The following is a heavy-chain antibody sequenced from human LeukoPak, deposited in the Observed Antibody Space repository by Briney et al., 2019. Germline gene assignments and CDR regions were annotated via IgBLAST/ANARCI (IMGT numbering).Heavy chain of an antibody. CDR1: GFTFSNYW. CDR2: INSDGSST. V-gene: IGHV3-74*01. J-gene: IGHJ4*02. D-gene: IGHD3-10*01. Sequence: PEGSLRLSCAASGFTFSNYWMHWVRQAPGKGLVWVSRINSDGSSTTSADSVKGRFTISRDNAKNTLYLQMNSLRAEDTAVYYCTLQGSGSFLPFDYWGQGTLVTVSS. CDR3: TLQGSGSFLPFDY.